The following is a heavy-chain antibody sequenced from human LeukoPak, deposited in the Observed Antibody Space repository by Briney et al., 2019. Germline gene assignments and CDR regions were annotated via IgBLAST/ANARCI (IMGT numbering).Heavy chain of an antibody. Sequence: SETLSLTCTVSGGSISSYYWSWIRQPPGKGLEWIGYIYYSGSTNYNPSLKSRVTISVDTSKNQFSLKLSSVTAADTAVYYRARVPLIGVRGVMVFDYWGQGTLVTVSS. V-gene: IGHV4-59*01. CDR2: IYYSGST. CDR3: ARVPLIGVRGVMVFDY. CDR1: GGSISSYY. J-gene: IGHJ4*02. D-gene: IGHD3-10*01.